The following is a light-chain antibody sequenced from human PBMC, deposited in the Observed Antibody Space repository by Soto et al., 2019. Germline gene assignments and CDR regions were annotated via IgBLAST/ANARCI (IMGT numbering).Light chain of an antibody. V-gene: IGKV3-11*01. J-gene: IGKJ1*01. Sequence: EIVLTKSPATQSLSPGERATLSCRASQSVSSYLAWYQQKPGQAPRLLIYDASNRATGIPARYSGSGSGTDFTLTISSLEPEDFAVYYCQQRSNWPPKWTFGQGTKVDIK. CDR2: DAS. CDR3: QQRSNWPPKWT. CDR1: QSVSSY.